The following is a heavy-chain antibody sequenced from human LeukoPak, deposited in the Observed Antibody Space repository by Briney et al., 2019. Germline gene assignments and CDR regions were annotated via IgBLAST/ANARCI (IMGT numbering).Heavy chain of an antibody. CDR2: ITGDAGDT. CDR1: GFTFSSYA. V-gene: IGHV3-23*01. CDR3: ARTTGNGHWLIQF. D-gene: IGHD4-23*01. Sequence: PGGSLRLYCAASGFTFSSYAMNWLRQTPVNGLEWVSFITGDAGDTSYADSVKGRFTISRDNSKNTLFLQLNSLSAEDTGVYYCARTTGNGHWLIQFWGQGTLVTVSS. J-gene: IGHJ4*02.